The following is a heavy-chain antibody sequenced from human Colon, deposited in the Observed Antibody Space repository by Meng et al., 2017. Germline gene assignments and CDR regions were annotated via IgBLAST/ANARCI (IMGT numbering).Heavy chain of an antibody. Sequence: GAGWLKPSETQSLTCAAYGGSFSGYYWSLIRQPPGKGLEWIGEINHSGSTNYNPSLKSRVTISVDTSKNQFSLKLSSVTAADTAVYYCARRVRGVISWFDPWGQGTLVTVSS. V-gene: IGHV4-34*01. CDR2: INHSGST. CDR3: ARRVRGVISWFDP. D-gene: IGHD3-10*01. CDR1: GGSFSGYY. J-gene: IGHJ5*02.